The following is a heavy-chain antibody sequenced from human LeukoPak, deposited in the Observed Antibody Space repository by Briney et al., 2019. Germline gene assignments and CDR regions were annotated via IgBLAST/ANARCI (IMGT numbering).Heavy chain of an antibody. CDR1: GGTFSSYA. D-gene: IGHD3-22*01. J-gene: IGHJ4*02. CDR2: IIPIFGTA. CDR3: ARDNSIDYYDSSGVDY. V-gene: IGHV1-69*05. Sequence: SVKVSCKASGGTFSSYAISWVRQAPGQGLEWMGGIIPIFGTANYAQKLQGRVTMTTDTSTSTAYMELRSLRSDDTAVYYCARDNSIDYYDSSGVDYWGQGTLVTVSS.